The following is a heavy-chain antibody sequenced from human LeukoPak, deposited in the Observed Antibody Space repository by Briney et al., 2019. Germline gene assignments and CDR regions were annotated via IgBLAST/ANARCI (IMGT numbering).Heavy chain of an antibody. V-gene: IGHV4-4*07. Sequence: SETLSLTCTVSGGSISSYYWSWIRQPAGKGLEGIGRIYTSGSTNYNPSLKSRVTMSVDTSKNQFSLKLSSVTAADTAVYYCARDRYGDYWYQDYYYGMDVWGQGTTVTVSS. J-gene: IGHJ6*02. CDR2: IYTSGST. D-gene: IGHD4-17*01. CDR3: ARDRYGDYWYQDYYYGMDV. CDR1: GGSISSYY.